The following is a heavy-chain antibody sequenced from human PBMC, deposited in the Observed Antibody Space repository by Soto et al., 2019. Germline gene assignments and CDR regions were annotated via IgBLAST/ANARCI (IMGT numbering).Heavy chain of an antibody. CDR1: GGSISSYY. J-gene: IGHJ6*03. CDR2: IYYSGST. Sequence: SETLSLTCTVSGGSISSYYWSWIRQPPGKGLEWIGYIYYSGSTNYNPSLKSRVTISVDTSKNQFSLKLSSVTAADTAVYYCARHPVYSSSFYYYYMDVWGKGTTVTVSS. D-gene: IGHD6-13*01. CDR3: ARHPVYSSSFYYYYMDV. V-gene: IGHV4-59*08.